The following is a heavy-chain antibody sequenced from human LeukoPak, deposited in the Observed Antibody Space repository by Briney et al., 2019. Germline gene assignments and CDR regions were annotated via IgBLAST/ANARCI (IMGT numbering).Heavy chain of an antibody. D-gene: IGHD3-3*01. J-gene: IGHJ5*02. CDR3: ARDARITIFGVVIIQASGNNWFDP. Sequence: GASVKVSCKASGYTFTSYGISWVRQAPGQGLEWMGWISAYNGNTNYAQKLQGRVTMTTDTSTSTAYMELSRLRSDDTAVYYCARDARITIFGVVIIQASGNNWFDPWGQGTLVTVSS. V-gene: IGHV1-18*01. CDR2: ISAYNGNT. CDR1: GYTFTSYG.